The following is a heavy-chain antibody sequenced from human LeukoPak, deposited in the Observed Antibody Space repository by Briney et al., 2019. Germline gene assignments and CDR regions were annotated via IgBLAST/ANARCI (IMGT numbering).Heavy chain of an antibody. CDR3: ARDRAYSSFDY. V-gene: IGHV3-7*01. Sequence: GGSLRLSCAASGFTFSSAWMDWVRQAPGKGLEWVAKIKEDGSNTYYGDSVKGRFTISRDNAKNSLYLQTNNLRAEDTAVYFCARDRAYSSFDYWGRGTLVTVSS. CDR1: GFTFSSAW. J-gene: IGHJ4*02. D-gene: IGHD6-19*01. CDR2: IKEDGSNT.